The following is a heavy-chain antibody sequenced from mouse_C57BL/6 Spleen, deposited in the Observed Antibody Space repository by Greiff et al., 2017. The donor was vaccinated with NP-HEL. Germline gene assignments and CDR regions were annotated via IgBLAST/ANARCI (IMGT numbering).Heavy chain of an antibody. D-gene: IGHD4-1*01. Sequence: LQESGAELVKPGASVKISCKASGYAFSSYWMNWVKQRPGKGLEWIGQIYPGDGDTNYNGKFKGKATLTADKSSSTAYMQLSSLTSEDSAVYFCARKELTGDFDYWGQGTTLTVSS. V-gene: IGHV1-80*01. J-gene: IGHJ2*01. CDR2: IYPGDGDT. CDR1: GYAFSSYW. CDR3: ARKELTGDFDY.